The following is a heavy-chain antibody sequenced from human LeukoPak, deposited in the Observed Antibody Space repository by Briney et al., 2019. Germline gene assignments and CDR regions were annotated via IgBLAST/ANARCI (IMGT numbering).Heavy chain of an antibody. D-gene: IGHD3-10*01. CDR3: ARDPSSFGGRFDP. Sequence: PSETLSLICTVSGGSISSYYWNWILQPAGRGLEWIGRIYYSGSTNYNPSLKSRVTMSVDTSKNQFSLKLSSVTAAVTAVYYCARDPSSFGGRFDPWGQGTLVAVSS. CDR1: GGSISSYY. V-gene: IGHV4-4*07. CDR2: IYYSGST. J-gene: IGHJ5*02.